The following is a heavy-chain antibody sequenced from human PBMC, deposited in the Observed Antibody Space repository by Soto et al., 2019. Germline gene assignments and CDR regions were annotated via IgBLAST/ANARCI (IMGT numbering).Heavy chain of an antibody. CDR1: GYTLTGYY. Sequence: XSVKVSCTASGYTLTGYYMHWVRQSPGQGLEWMGWINPNSGGTNYAQKFQGRVTMTRDTSISTAYMELSRLRSDDTAVYYCASKVTIFGVVPDYWGQGTLVTVSS. J-gene: IGHJ4*02. D-gene: IGHD3-3*01. CDR3: ASKVTIFGVVPDY. V-gene: IGHV1-2*02. CDR2: INPNSGGT.